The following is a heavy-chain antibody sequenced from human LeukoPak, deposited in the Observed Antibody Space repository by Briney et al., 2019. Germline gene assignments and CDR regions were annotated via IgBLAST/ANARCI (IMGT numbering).Heavy chain of an antibody. J-gene: IGHJ6*02. CDR3: AKHLNNPGYYYGMDV. CDR1: GFTFSSYA. Sequence: GGSLILSCAASGFTFSSYAMSWVRQAPGKGPEWVSAISGSGGSTYYADSVKGRFTISRDNSKNTLYLQMNSLRVEDTAVYFCAKHLNNPGYYYGMDVWGQGTTVTVSS. V-gene: IGHV3-23*01. D-gene: IGHD1-14*01. CDR2: ISGSGGST.